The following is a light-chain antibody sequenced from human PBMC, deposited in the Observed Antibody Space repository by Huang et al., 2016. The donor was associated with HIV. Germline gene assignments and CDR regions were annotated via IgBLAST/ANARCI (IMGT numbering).Light chain of an antibody. CDR1: ESVSSN. CDR2: GAS. J-gene: IGKJ1*01. CDR3: HQYNDWPLT. V-gene: IGKV3-15*01. Sequence: EIVMTQSPATLSVSPGERATLSCRASESVSSNLAWYQQRPGQAPRLLMYGASTRASGAPARFRGSGSGTEFTLTISDLQSEDFAIYYCHQYNDWPLTFGQGTKVDIK.